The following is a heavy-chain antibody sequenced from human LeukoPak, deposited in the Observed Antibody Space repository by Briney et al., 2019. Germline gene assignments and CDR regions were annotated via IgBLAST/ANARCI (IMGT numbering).Heavy chain of an antibody. Sequence: GGSLRLSCAASGFNFSNYEMNWVRQAPGKGLEWISYIGIDSGNTNYADSVKGRFTISGDKAKNSLYLQMNSLRVEDTAVYYCARDYKYAFDNWGQGTLVTVSS. CDR3: ARDYKYAFDN. CDR1: GFNFSNYE. J-gene: IGHJ4*02. D-gene: IGHD5-24*01. V-gene: IGHV3-48*03. CDR2: IGIDSGNT.